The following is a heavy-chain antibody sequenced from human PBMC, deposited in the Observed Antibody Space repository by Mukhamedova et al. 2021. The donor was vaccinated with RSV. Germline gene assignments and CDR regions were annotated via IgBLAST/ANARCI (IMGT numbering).Heavy chain of an antibody. V-gene: IGHV3-73*01. CDR3: TSCVGSISDVY. CDR2: KADSYAT. Sequence: KADSYATQYGASVKGRFTISRDDSKNTVYLQMNSLKIEDTAVYYCTSCVGSISDVYWAQGTLVTVSS. D-gene: IGHD3-3*02. J-gene: IGHJ4*02.